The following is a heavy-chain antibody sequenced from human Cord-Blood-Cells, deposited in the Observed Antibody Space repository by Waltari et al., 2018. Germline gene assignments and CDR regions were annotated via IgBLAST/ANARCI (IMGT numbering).Heavy chain of an antibody. CDR2: NNPNSGGT. CDR3: ARQKSSGSDSVDY. V-gene: IGHV1-2*02. D-gene: IGHD1-26*01. J-gene: IGHJ4*02. CDR1: GYTFTGYY. Sequence: QVQLVQSEGEVKKPGASVKVYCKASGYTFTGYYMHWVRQAPGQGLEWMGWNNPNSGGTNYAQKFQVRVTMTRDTSISTAYMELSRLRSDGTAVYYCARQKSSGSDSVDYWGLGTLFTVSS.